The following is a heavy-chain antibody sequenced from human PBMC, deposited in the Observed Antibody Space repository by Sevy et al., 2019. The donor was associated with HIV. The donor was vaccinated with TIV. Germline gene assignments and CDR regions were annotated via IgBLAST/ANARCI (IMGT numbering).Heavy chain of an antibody. CDR2: ISYDGSNK. CDR3: ARGQWLAQTGYYFDY. V-gene: IGHV3-30-3*01. J-gene: IGHJ4*02. D-gene: IGHD6-19*01. Sequence: GGSLRLSCAASGFTFSSYAMHWVRQAPGKGLEWVAVISYDGSNKYYADSVKGRFTISRDNSKKTLYLQMNSLRAEDTAVYYCARGQWLAQTGYYFDYWGQGTLVTVSS. CDR1: GFTFSSYA.